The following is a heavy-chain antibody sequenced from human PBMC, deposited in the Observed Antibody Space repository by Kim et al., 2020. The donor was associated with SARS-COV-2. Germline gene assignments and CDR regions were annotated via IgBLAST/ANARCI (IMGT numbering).Heavy chain of an antibody. CDR2: IYSGGST. Sequence: GGSLRLSCAASGFTVSSNYMSWVRQAPGKGLEWVSVIYSGGSTYYADSVKGRFTISRDNSKNTLYLQMNSLRAEDTAVYYCARDYWGAGRSSTSYHDWGQGTLVTVSS. J-gene: IGHJ4*02. CDR1: GFTVSSNY. V-gene: IGHV3-53*01. D-gene: IGHD2-2*01. CDR3: ARDYWGAGRSSTSYHD.